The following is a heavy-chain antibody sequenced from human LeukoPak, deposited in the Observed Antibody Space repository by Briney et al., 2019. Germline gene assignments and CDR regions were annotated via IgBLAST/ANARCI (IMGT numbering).Heavy chain of an antibody. CDR2: IYHSGST. V-gene: IGHV4-38-2*01. J-gene: IGHJ1*01. CDR1: GYSISSGYY. D-gene: IGHD6-13*01. CDR3: ARCIAAAGIEYFQH. Sequence: SETLSLTCAVSGYSISSGYYWGWIRQPPGKGLEWIGSIYHSGSTYYNPSLKSRVTISVDTSKNQFSLKLSSVTAADTAVHYCARCIAAAGIEYFQHWGQGTLVTVSS.